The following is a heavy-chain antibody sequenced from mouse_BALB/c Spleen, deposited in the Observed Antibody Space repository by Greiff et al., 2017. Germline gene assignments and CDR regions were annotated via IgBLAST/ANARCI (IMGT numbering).Heavy chain of an antibody. D-gene: IGHD2-4*01. V-gene: IGHV8-12*01. CDR2: IYWDDDK. CDR3: ARRSTMITTVFDY. CDR1: GFSLSTSGMG. J-gene: IGHJ2*01. Sequence: QVTLKESGPGILQPSQTLSLTCSFSGFSLSTSGMGVSWIRQPSGKGLEWLAHIYWDDDKRYNPSLKSRLTISKDTSSNQVFLKITSVDTADTATYYCARRSTMITTVFDYWGQGTTLTVSS.